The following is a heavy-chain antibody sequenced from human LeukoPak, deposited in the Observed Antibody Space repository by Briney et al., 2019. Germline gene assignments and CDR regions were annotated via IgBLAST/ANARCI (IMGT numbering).Heavy chain of an antibody. Sequence: PGGSLRLSCAASGFTFSSYAMSWVRQAPGKGLEWVSAISGSGGSTYYADSVKSRFTISRDNSKNTLYLQMNSLRAEDTAVYYCAKALRSKNYYYYGMDVWGQGTTVTVSS. V-gene: IGHV3-23*01. J-gene: IGHJ6*02. CDR2: ISGSGGST. CDR3: AKALRSKNYYYYGMDV. CDR1: GFTFSSYA. D-gene: IGHD1-26*01.